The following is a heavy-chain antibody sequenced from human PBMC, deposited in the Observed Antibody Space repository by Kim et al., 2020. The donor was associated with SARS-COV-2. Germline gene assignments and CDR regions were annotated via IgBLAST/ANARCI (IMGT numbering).Heavy chain of an antibody. J-gene: IGHJ4*02. CDR3: ARSITIFGVVITFDY. D-gene: IGHD3-3*01. Sequence: SETLSLTCAVSGGSISSSNWWSWVRQPPGKGLEWIGEIYHSGSTNYNPSLKSRVTISVDKSKNLFSLKLSSVTAADKAVYYCARSITIFGVVITFDYSGQGTQVTVSS. CDR1: GGSISSSNW. CDR2: IYHSGST. V-gene: IGHV4-4*02.